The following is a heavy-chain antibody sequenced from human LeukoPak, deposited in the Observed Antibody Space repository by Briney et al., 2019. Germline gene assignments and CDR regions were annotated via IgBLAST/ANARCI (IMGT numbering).Heavy chain of an antibody. D-gene: IGHD3-9*01. CDR2: INQDGSEK. Sequence: GGSLRLSCAAAGFTFINYWMTWVRQAPGKGLEWVAAINQDGSEKYYVDSVKGRFTISRDNAKNSLFLQMNNLRAEDTAVYYCARVQYSPDWEDFDHWGQGTLVTVSS. V-gene: IGHV3-7*01. CDR3: ARVQYSPDWEDFDH. J-gene: IGHJ4*02. CDR1: GFTFINYW.